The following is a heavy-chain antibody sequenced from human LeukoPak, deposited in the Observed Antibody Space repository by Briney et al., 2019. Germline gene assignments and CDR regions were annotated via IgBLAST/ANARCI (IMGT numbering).Heavy chain of an antibody. J-gene: IGHJ4*02. V-gene: IGHV3-33*08. Sequence: GGSLRLSCAASGFTFSTYAMSWVRQAPGKGLEWVAVIWYDGSNKYYADSVKGRFTISRDNSKNTLYLQMNSLRAEDTAVYYCARPRYYYDSSGGLDYWGQGTLVTVSS. D-gene: IGHD3-22*01. CDR1: GFTFSTYA. CDR3: ARPRYYYDSSGGLDY. CDR2: IWYDGSNK.